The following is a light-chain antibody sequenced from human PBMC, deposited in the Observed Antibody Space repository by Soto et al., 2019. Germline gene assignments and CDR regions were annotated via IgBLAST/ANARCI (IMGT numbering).Light chain of an antibody. CDR3: NSYTGSSTYV. J-gene: IGLJ7*01. V-gene: IGLV2-18*02. Sequence: QSALTQPPSVSGSPGQSVAISCTGTSSDVGSYNRVSWYQQPPGAAPKLMIYEVSNRPSGVPDRFSGSKSGNTASLTISGLQAEDEADYCCNSYTGSSTYVFGTGTQLTVL. CDR1: SSDVGSYNR. CDR2: EVS.